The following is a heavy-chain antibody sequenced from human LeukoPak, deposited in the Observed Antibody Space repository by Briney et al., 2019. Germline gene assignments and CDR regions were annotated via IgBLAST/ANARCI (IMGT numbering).Heavy chain of an antibody. Sequence: GASVKVSCKASGYTVTGYDMHWVRQAPGQGLEWMGWINPNSGGTNYAQKFQGRVTMTRDTSISTAYMELSRLRSDDTAVYSVAYGGRTVITISEMHALDIWGEGTMVTVSS. V-gene: IGHV1-2*02. CDR3: AYGGRTVITISEMHALDI. D-gene: IGHD2-21*01. CDR1: GYTVTGYD. CDR2: INPNSGGT. J-gene: IGHJ3*02.